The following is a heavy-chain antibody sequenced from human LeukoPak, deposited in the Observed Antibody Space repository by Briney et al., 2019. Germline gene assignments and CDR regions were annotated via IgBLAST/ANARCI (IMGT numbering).Heavy chain of an antibody. CDR3: ARDPRYNWNYDAGSDFQH. V-gene: IGHV3-30*03. CDR1: GFTFSSYG. D-gene: IGHD1-7*01. Sequence: GGSLRLSCAASGFTFSSYGMHWVRQAPGKGLEWVAVISYDGSNKYYADSVKGRFTISRDNSKNTLYLQMNSLRAEDTAVYYCARDPRYNWNYDAGSDFQHWGQGTLVTVSS. J-gene: IGHJ1*01. CDR2: ISYDGSNK.